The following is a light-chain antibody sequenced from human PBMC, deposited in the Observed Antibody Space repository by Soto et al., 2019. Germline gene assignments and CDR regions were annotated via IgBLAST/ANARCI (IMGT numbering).Light chain of an antibody. Sequence: EIVLTQSPATLSLSPGERATLSCRASQSVSSYLAWYQQKPGQAPRLLIYDASTRAPGIPARFSGSGSGKDLTITISSLQSEDFAVYYCQQLNYWPRITFGQGTRLEIK. V-gene: IGKV3-11*01. J-gene: IGKJ5*01. CDR2: DAS. CDR3: QQLNYWPRIT. CDR1: QSVSSY.